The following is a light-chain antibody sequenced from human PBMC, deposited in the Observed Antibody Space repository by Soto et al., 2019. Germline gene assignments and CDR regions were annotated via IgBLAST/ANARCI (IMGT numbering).Light chain of an antibody. V-gene: IGKV1-5*03. CDR2: TAS. J-gene: IGKJ1*01. CDR3: XQXTXYXXT. CDR1: QTISSW. Sequence: IQMTQSPSTLSGSVADRLTITCRASQTISSWLDWYQQKPGKAPKLLIYTASTLKSGVPSRFSGSGSGTEFTLTISSLQPEDFATXXXXQXTXYXXTXGQGTXVDIK.